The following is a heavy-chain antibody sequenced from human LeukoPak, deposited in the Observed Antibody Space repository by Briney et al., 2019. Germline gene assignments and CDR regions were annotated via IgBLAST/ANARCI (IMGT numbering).Heavy chain of an antibody. CDR1: GFTFSSYG. CDR2: TRYDGSDK. D-gene: IGHD5-18*01. V-gene: IGHV3-30*02. CDR3: AKEASRGSSFAYTPIEKPYYLDY. Sequence: GGSLRLSCAASGFTFSSYGMHWVRQAPGKGLEWVAFTRYDGSDKYYTDSVKGRFTISRDNSKNTLYLQMNSLRTEDTAVYYCAKEASRGSSFAYTPIEKPYYLDYWGQGTLVTVSS. J-gene: IGHJ4*02.